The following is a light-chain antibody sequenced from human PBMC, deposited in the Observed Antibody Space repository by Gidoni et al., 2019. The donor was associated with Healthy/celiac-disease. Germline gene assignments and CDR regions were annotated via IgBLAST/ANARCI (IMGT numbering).Light chain of an antibody. CDR1: QSVSSSY. V-gene: IGKV3-20*01. Sequence: EIVLTQSPGTLSLSPGERATLSCRASQSVSSSYLAWYQQKPGQAPRLLIYVSSSRATGIPDRFSGSGSWTDFTLTISRLEPEDFAVYYCQQYGSAPPYSFGQGTKLEIK. J-gene: IGKJ2*03. CDR3: QQYGSAPPYS. CDR2: VSS.